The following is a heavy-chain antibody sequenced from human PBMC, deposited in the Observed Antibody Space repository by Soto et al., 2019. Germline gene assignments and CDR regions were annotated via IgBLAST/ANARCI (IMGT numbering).Heavy chain of an antibody. CDR2: IYYSGST. CDR1: GGSIGSGGYY. V-gene: IGHV4-31*03. J-gene: IGHJ4*02. Sequence: SETLSLTCTVSGGSIGSGGYYWSWTRQHPGKGLEWIGYIYYSGSTYYNPSLKSRVTISVDTSKNQFSLKLSSVTAADTAVYYCARGLEYSSSSYFDYWGQGTLVTVSS. CDR3: ARGLEYSSSSYFDY. D-gene: IGHD6-6*01.